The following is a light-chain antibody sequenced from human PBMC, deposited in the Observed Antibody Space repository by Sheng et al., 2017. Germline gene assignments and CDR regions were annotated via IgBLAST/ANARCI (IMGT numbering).Light chain of an antibody. CDR3: QQFLSYPIT. CDR1: QDIRSS. J-gene: IGKJ5*01. CDR2: SAS. Sequence: GDRVTITCRASQDIRSSLAWYQYKPGRTPKLLIYSASILYAWGPDQGSAGSGSGTEFILTINSLQPEDFASYSCQQFLSYPITFGQGTRLEIK. V-gene: IGKV1-13*02.